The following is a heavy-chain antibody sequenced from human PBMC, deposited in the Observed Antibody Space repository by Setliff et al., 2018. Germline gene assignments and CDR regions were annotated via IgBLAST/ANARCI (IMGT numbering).Heavy chain of an antibody. J-gene: IGHJ5*02. D-gene: IGHD1-26*01. CDR3: ARGGSPTQTYNWFDP. Sequence: PGGSLRLSCAASGFTFSSYWMHWVRQTPGKGLVWVSRMRSDGSTTDYADSVRGRFTISRDNAKNTLFLQMNGLRAEDTAVYYCARGGSPTQTYNWFDPWGQGTLVTVSS. V-gene: IGHV3-74*01. CDR1: GFTFSSYW. CDR2: MRSDGSTT.